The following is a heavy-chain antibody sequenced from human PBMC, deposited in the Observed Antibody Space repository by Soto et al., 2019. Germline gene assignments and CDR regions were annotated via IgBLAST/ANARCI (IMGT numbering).Heavy chain of an antibody. CDR2: ISGSGGST. CDR1: GFTFSSYA. J-gene: IGHJ4*02. Sequence: PGGSLRLSCAASGFTFSSYAMSWVRQAPGKGLEWVSAISGSGGSTYYADSVKGRFTISRDNFKNTVYLQMNSLRVEDTAVYFCARDDSSGYLVDYWGQGTLVTVSS. V-gene: IGHV3-23*01. D-gene: IGHD3-22*01. CDR3: ARDDSSGYLVDY.